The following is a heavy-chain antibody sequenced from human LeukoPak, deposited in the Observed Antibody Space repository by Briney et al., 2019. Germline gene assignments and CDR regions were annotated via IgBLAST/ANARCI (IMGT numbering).Heavy chain of an antibody. Sequence: GGSLRLSCAASGFTLSDYYMSWIRQAPGKGLEWVSYISSSGNTIHYADSVKGRFTISRDNAKNSLSLQMNSLRAEDTAVYYCAKDVMITFGGVPTTIDYWGQGTLVTVSS. CDR3: AKDVMITFGGVPTTIDY. CDR2: ISSSGNTI. V-gene: IGHV3-11*01. J-gene: IGHJ4*02. CDR1: GFTLSDYY. D-gene: IGHD3-16*01.